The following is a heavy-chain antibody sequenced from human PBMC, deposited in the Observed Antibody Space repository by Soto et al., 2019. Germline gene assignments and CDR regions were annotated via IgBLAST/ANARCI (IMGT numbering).Heavy chain of an antibody. V-gene: IGHV3-15*07. J-gene: IGHJ6*02. Sequence: PGGSLRLSCAASGFTFSNAWMNWVRQAPGKGLEWVGRIKSKTDGGTTDYAAPVKGRFTISRDDSKNTLYLQMNSLKTEDTAVYYCTTEEGQQLVRYYYYGMDVWGQGTTVTVSS. D-gene: IGHD6-6*01. CDR3: TTEEGQQLVRYYYYGMDV. CDR2: IKSKTDGGTT. CDR1: GFTFSNAW.